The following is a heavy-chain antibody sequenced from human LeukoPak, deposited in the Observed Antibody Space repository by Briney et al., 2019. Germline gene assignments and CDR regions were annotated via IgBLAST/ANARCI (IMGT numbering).Heavy chain of an antibody. CDR3: ARGSVKEKYSSSHLP. J-gene: IGHJ5*02. V-gene: IGHV1-24*01. CDR2: FDPEDGET. CDR1: GYTLTELS. D-gene: IGHD6-13*01. Sequence: ASVKVSCKVSGYTLTELSMHWVRQAPGKGLEWMGGFDPEDGETIHAQKFQGRVTMTEDTSTDTAYMELSSLRSEDTAVYYCARGSVKEKYSSSHLPWGQGTLVTVSS.